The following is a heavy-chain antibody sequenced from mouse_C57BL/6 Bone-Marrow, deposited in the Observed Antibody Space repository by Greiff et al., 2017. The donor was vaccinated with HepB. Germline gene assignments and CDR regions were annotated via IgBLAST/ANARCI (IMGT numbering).Heavy chain of an antibody. CDR3: ARHYYGSSSYAMDY. D-gene: IGHD1-1*01. V-gene: IGHV1-20*01. Sequence: EVQLQESGPELVKPGDSVKISCKASGYSFTGYFMNWVMQSHGKSLEWIGRINPYNGDTFYNQKFKGKATLTVDKSSSTAHMELRSLTSEDSAVYYCARHYYGSSSYAMDYWGQGTSVTVSS. CDR2: INPYNGDT. CDR1: GYSFTGYF. J-gene: IGHJ4*01.